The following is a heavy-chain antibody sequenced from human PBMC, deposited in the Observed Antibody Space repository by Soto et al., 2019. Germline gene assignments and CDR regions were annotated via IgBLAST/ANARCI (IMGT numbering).Heavy chain of an antibody. CDR1: GGSISSGDYY. CDR3: ARDRADSSGYSTFGY. D-gene: IGHD3-22*01. V-gene: IGHV4-30-4*01. J-gene: IGHJ4*02. CDR2: IYYSGST. Sequence: LSLTCTVSGGSISSGDYYWSWIRQPPGKGLEWIGYIYYSGSTYYSPSLKSRVTISVDTSKNQFSLKLSSVTAADTAVYYCARDRADSSGYSTFGYWGQGTLVTVSS.